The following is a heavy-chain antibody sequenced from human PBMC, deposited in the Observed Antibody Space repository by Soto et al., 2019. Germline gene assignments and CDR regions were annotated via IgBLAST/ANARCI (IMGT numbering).Heavy chain of an antibody. V-gene: IGHV1-8*01. CDR3: ARVSDSKNYYFDY. Sequence: ASVKVSCKASGYIFTNYDINWVRQATGQGLEYLGWINPNSGNTGYVQKFQGRVTMTRNTSINTAYMELNSLRSEDTAVYYCARVSDSKNYYFDYCGQGTLVTVSS. CDR2: INPNSGNT. J-gene: IGHJ4*02. D-gene: IGHD3-22*01. CDR1: GYIFTNYD.